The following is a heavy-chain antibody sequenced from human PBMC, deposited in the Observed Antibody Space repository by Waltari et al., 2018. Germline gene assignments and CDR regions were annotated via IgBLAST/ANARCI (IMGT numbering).Heavy chain of an antibody. V-gene: IGHV4-61*02. D-gene: IGHD1-20*01. CDR1: GGSISSGSYY. Sequence: QVQLQESGPGLVKPSQTLSLTCTVSGGSISSGSYYWSWIRQPAGKGLEWIGRIYTSGSTNYNPSLKSRVTISVDTSKNQFSLKLSSVTAAGTAVYYCARDRITGTVWFDPWGQGTLVTVSS. CDR2: IYTSGST. CDR3: ARDRITGTVWFDP. J-gene: IGHJ5*02.